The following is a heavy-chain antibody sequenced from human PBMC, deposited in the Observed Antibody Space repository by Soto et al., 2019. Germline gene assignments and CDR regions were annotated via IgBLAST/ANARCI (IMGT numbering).Heavy chain of an antibody. J-gene: IGHJ6*02. CDR2: VIPVLGVT. CDR1: GDTFSSYT. D-gene: IGHD2-21*02. CDR3: ARRRYCGADCYSQYYYGMDI. V-gene: IGHV1-69*02. Sequence: QVQLVQSGAEMKKPGSSVKVSCRSGGDTFSSYTVSWVRQAPGQGLEWMGRVIPVLGVTNYARKFQGRVSITAEKSTSTAYMELRRLRSEDSGVYYCARRRYCGADCYSQYYYGMDIWGQGTTVTVSS.